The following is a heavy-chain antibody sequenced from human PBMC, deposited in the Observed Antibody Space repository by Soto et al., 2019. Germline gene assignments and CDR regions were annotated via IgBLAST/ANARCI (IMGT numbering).Heavy chain of an antibody. CDR1: GGSISSYY. V-gene: IGHV4-59*08. D-gene: IGHD4-17*01. CDR2: IYYSGST. CDR3: ARHTHYGDFPSY. J-gene: IGHJ4*02. Sequence: SETLSLTCTVSGGSISSYYWSWIRQPPGKGLEWIGYIYYSGSTNYNPSLKSRVTISVDTSKNQFSLKLSSVTAADTAVYYCARHTHYGDFPSYWGQGTLVTVSS.